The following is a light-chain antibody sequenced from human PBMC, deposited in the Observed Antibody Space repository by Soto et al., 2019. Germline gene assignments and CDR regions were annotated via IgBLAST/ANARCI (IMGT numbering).Light chain of an antibody. CDR1: SRDVGGYNY. V-gene: IGLV2-14*01. Sequence: QSALTQPASVSGSPGQSITISCTGTSRDVGGYNYVSWYQQHPGKAPKLMIYEVSNRPSGVSNRFSGSKSGNTASLTISGLQAEDEADYYCNSYTSSSALVFGGGTKLTVL. J-gene: IGLJ2*01. CDR3: NSYTSSSALV. CDR2: EVS.